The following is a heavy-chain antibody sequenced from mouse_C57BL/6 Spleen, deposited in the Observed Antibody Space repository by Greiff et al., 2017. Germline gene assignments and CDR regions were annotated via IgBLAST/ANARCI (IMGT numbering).Heavy chain of an antibody. CDR3: ARGIYYDYSYAMDY. CDR2: IAPNSGGT. V-gene: IGHV1-72*01. D-gene: IGHD2-4*01. J-gene: IGHJ4*01. Sequence: QVQLQQPGAELVKPGASVKLSCKASGYTFTSYWMHWVKQRPGRGLEWIGRIAPNSGGTKYNEKFKSKATLTVDKPSSTAYMQLSSLTSEDSAVYYCARGIYYDYSYAMDYWGQGTSVTVSS. CDR1: GYTFTSYW.